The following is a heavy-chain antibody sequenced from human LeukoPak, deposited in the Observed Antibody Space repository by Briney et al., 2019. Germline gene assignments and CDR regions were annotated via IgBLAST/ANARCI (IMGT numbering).Heavy chain of an antibody. CDR2: IYYTGST. Sequence: SETLSLTCTVSGGSISNYYWSWIRQPPGKGLEWIGYIYYTGSTNYNPSLTGRVNISVDTSKNQFSLNLTSVTAADTAVYYCARWGSIAVARFDYWGQGTLVTVSS. D-gene: IGHD6-6*01. V-gene: IGHV4-59*01. J-gene: IGHJ4*02. CDR3: ARWGSIAVARFDY. CDR1: GGSISNYY.